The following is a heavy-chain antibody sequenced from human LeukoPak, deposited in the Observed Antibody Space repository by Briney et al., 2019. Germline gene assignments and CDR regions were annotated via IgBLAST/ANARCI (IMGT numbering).Heavy chain of an antibody. V-gene: IGHV4-34*01. CDR2: INHSGST. J-gene: IGHJ4*02. Sequence: SETLSLTCTVSGGSISSYYWSWIRQPPGKGLEWIGEINHSGSTNYNPSLKSRVTISVDTSKNQFSLKLSSVTAADTAVHYCAREVDYWGQGTLVTVSS. CDR3: AREVDY. CDR1: GGSISSYY.